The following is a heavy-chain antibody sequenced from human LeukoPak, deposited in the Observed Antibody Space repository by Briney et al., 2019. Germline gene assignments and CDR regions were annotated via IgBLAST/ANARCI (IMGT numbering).Heavy chain of an antibody. Sequence: GGSLRLSCAASGFTFSSYEMNWVRQAPGKGLEGVSYISSSGSTIYYADSVKCRFTISRDNAKNSLYLQMNSLRAEDTAVYYCARAYAGTLFYWGQGTLVTVSS. CDR1: GFTFSSYE. CDR3: ARAYAGTLFY. J-gene: IGHJ4*02. CDR2: ISSSGSTI. D-gene: IGHD4-23*01. V-gene: IGHV3-48*03.